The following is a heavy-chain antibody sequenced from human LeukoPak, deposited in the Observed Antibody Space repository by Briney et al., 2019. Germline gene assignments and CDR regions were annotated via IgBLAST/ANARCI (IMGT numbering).Heavy chain of an antibody. D-gene: IGHD4-17*01. V-gene: IGHV3-23*01. Sequence: GGSLRLSCTASGFTLSDFAMMWLRQSPGKGPEWVAAIRGGGGGTFYADSVRGRFTISRDNSKNTLFLQKNSLRAEDTAVYYLARDPKSDYVGAFEMWGPGTPVTVSS. J-gene: IGHJ3*02. CDR3: ARDPKSDYVGAFEM. CDR1: GFTLSDFA. CDR2: IRGGGGGT.